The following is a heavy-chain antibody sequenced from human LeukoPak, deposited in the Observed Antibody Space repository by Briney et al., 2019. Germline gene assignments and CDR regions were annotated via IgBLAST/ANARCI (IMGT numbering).Heavy chain of an antibody. V-gene: IGHV3-30*18. J-gene: IGHJ4*02. CDR1: GFIFSNYA. CDR3: TKASWEGVTTTYFDY. Sequence: GGSLRLSCTSSGFIFSNYAMHWVRQAPGKGLEWVAIMSYDGSKKYYGDSVKGRFNISRDNSKNTLYLQMNSLRGDDTARYYCTKASWEGVTTTYFDYWGQGTLVPVSS. CDR2: MSYDGSKK. D-gene: IGHD1-26*01.